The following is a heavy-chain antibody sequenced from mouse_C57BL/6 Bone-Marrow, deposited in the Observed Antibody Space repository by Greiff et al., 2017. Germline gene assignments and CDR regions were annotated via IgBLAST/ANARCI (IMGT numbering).Heavy chain of an antibody. Sequence: QVTLKVSGAELARPGASVKLSCKASGYTFTSYGISWVKQRTGQGLEWIGEIYPRSGNTYYNEKFKGKATLTADKSSSTAYMELRSLTSEDSAVYFCARHYGFAYWGQGTLVTVSA. CDR1: GYTFTSYG. CDR2: IYPRSGNT. V-gene: IGHV1-81*01. CDR3: ARHYGFAY. D-gene: IGHD1-1*01. J-gene: IGHJ3*01.